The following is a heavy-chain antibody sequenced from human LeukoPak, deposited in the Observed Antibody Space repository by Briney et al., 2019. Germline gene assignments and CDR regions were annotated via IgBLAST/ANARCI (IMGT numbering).Heavy chain of an antibody. J-gene: IGHJ4*02. Sequence: PSETLSLTCTVSGGSISSYYWSWIRQPPGKGLEWIGYIYYSGSTNYNPSLKSRVTISLDTSRNQFSLKLSSVTAAGTAVYYCAREGSSGYFDYWGQGTLVTVSS. CDR3: AREGSSGYFDY. V-gene: IGHV4-59*12. CDR2: IYYSGST. CDR1: GGSISSYY. D-gene: IGHD3-10*01.